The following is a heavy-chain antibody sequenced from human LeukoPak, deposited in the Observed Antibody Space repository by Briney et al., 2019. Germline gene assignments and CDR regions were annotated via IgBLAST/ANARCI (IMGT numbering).Heavy chain of an antibody. J-gene: IGHJ6*03. Sequence: GGSLRLSCAASGFTFSNFEMNWVRQAPGMGLEWVSYISGSGNAIHYADSVRGRFTISRDNAKNSLYLQMNSLRAEDTAVYYCARGPPYSGYVGAYYYMDVWGKGTTVTVSS. D-gene: IGHD5-12*01. CDR2: ISGSGNAI. CDR3: ARGPPYSGYVGAYYYMDV. V-gene: IGHV3-48*03. CDR1: GFTFSNFE.